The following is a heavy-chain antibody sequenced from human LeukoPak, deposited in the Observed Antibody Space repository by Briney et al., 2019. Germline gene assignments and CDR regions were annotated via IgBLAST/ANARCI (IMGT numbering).Heavy chain of an antibody. J-gene: IGHJ4*02. V-gene: IGHV3-21*01. D-gene: IGHD4-17*01. CDR3: ARENMTTSDSYYFDY. Sequence: PGGSLRLSCAASGFTFSSYSMNWVRQAPGKGLEWVSSISSSSSYIYYADSVKGRFTISRDNAKNTLYLQMNSLRAEDTAVYYCARENMTTSDSYYFDYWGQGTLVTVSS. CDR1: GFTFSSYS. CDR2: ISSSSSYI.